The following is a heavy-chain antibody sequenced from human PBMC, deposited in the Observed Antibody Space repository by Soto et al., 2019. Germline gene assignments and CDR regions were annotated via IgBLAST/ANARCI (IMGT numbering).Heavy chain of an antibody. CDR1: GGSISSGDYY. Sequence: QVQLQESGPGLVKPSQTLSLTCTVSGGSISSGDYYWSWIRQPPGKGLEWIGYIYYSGSTYYNPSLKSRVTISVDTSKNQFSLKLSSVTAAATAVYYCARVGAVQLRFLEWLPNYFDYWGQGTLVTVSS. V-gene: IGHV4-30-4*01. CDR3: ARVGAVQLRFLEWLPNYFDY. J-gene: IGHJ4*02. CDR2: IYYSGST. D-gene: IGHD3-3*01.